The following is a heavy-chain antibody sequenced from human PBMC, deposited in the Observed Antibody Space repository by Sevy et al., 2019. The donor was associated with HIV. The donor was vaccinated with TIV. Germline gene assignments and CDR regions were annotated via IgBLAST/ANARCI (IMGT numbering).Heavy chain of an antibody. V-gene: IGHV3-23*01. CDR3: AKTEYTSGWFY. J-gene: IGHJ4*02. D-gene: IGHD6-19*01. CDR2: ITDKGAKT. CDR1: GFSFYTYA. Sequence: GGSLRLSCPTSGFSFYTYAMTWVRKAPGQGLEWVASITDKGAKTFYADSVKGRFTISRDNSQSTLFLHMNSLRGDDTAVYFCAKTEYTSGWFYWGQGTLVTVSS.